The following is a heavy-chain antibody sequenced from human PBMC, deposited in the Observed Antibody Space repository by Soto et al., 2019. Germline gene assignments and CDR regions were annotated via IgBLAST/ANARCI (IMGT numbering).Heavy chain of an antibody. J-gene: IGHJ6*02. V-gene: IGHV4-59*01. D-gene: IGHD6-13*01. Sequence: PSETLSLACTVSGDSISSYYWTWIRQPPGKGLEWIAFIYYSGSTNYNPSLKSRVTISVDTSKNQFSLKLSSVTAADTAVYYCARAWLEVGSSSGDSPPHYYYYGIDVWGQGTTVTVSS. CDR2: IYYSGST. CDR3: ARAWLEVGSSSGDSPPHYYYYGIDV. CDR1: GDSISSYY.